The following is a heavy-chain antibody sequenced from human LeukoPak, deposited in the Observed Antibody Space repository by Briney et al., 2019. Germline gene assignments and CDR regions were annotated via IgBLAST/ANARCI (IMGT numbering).Heavy chain of an antibody. CDR2: IYHSGST. J-gene: IGHJ4*02. Sequence: PSQTLSLTCAVSGGSISSGGYSWSWIRQPPGKGLPWIGYIYHSGSTYYNPSLKSRVTISLDRSMNQFSLNLSSVTAADTAVYYCARGVGGAAQGFDYWGQGTLVTVSS. CDR3: ARGVGGAAQGFDY. CDR1: GGSISSGGYS. D-gene: IGHD2-21*01. V-gene: IGHV4-30-2*01.